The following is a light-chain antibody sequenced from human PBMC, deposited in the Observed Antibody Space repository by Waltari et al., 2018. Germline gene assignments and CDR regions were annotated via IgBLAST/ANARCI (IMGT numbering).Light chain of an antibody. CDR1: SNDIGFYNY. Sequence: QSALTQPRSVSGSPGQSVTISCTGTSNDIGFYNYVSWYQQPPGKAPKVLIYDVTKRPSGVPDRFSGSKSGNTASLTISGLQAEDEADYYCCSYGGSYTWVFGGGTWLTVL. CDR3: CSYGGSYTWV. J-gene: IGLJ3*02. CDR2: DVT. V-gene: IGLV2-11*01.